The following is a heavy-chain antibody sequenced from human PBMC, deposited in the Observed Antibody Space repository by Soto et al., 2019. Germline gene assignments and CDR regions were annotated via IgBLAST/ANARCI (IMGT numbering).Heavy chain of an antibody. CDR3: VRGGSANYYWLFDS. D-gene: IGHD1-26*01. Sequence: EVQLVESGGGLVQPGGSLRLSCAASGFTFSSYWMHWVRQVPGKGLVWVSRIKSDASTIMYGDSVKGRFTISRDNAKNTLYLQVNSLRPEDTAGYYCVRGGSANYYWLFDSWGQGTLVTVSS. V-gene: IGHV3-74*03. J-gene: IGHJ4*02. CDR1: GFTFSSYW. CDR2: IKSDASTI.